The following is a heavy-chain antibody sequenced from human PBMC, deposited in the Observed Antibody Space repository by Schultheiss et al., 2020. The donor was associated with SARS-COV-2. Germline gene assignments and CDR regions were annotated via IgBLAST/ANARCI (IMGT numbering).Heavy chain of an antibody. CDR3: ARAVGYCSGGSCYVLWFDP. V-gene: IGHV3-53*01. D-gene: IGHD2-15*01. J-gene: IGHJ5*02. CDR2: IYSGGST. CDR1: GFTVSSNY. Sequence: GGSLRLSCAASGFTVSSNYMSWVRQAPGKGLEWVSVIYSGGSTYYADSVKGRFTISRDNSKNTLYLQMNSLRAEDTAVYYCARAVGYCSGGSCYVLWFDPWGQGTLVTVSS.